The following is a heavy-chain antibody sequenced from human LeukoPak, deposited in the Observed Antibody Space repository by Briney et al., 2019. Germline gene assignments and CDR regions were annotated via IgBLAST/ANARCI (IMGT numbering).Heavy chain of an antibody. V-gene: IGHV3-74*01. CDR1: GFTFTSYW. D-gene: IGHD3-10*01. Sequence: GGSLRLSCAASGFTFTSYWMHWVRQAPGKGLVWVSRINSDGSGTTYADSVRGRFTMSRDNSKNTLYLQMNSLRAEDTAVYYCARAPRRFGYYYYGMDVWGQGTTVTVSS. CDR3: ARAPRRFGYYYYGMDV. J-gene: IGHJ6*02. CDR2: INSDGSGT.